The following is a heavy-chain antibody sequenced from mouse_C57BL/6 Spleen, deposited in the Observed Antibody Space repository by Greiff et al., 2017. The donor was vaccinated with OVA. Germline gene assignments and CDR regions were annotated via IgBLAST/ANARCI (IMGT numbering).Heavy chain of an antibody. J-gene: IGHJ4*01. V-gene: IGHV1-64*01. Sequence: QVQLQQPGAELVKPGASVKLSCKASGYTFTSYWMHWVKQRPGQGLEWIGMIHPNSGSTNYNEKFKSKATLTVDKSSSTAYMQLSSLTSEDSAVYYCARVEGLRIYDARDYWGKGTTVTVSS. CDR3: ARVEGLRIYDARDY. CDR1: GYTFTSYW. D-gene: IGHD2-4*01. CDR2: IHPNSGST.